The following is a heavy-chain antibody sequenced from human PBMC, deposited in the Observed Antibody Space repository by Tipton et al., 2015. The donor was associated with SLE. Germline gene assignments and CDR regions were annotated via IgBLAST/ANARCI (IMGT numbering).Heavy chain of an antibody. CDR2: IYYSVST. CDR1: GGSISSYY. CDR3: ARGGYQYYFDY. V-gene: IGHV4-59*01. J-gene: IGHJ4*02. Sequence: TLSLTCTVSGGSISSYYWSWIRQPPGKGLEWIGYIYYSVSTNYNPSLKSRVTISVDTSKNQFSLKLTSVTAADTAVYYCARGGYQYYFDYWGQGTLVTVSS. D-gene: IGHD5-12*01.